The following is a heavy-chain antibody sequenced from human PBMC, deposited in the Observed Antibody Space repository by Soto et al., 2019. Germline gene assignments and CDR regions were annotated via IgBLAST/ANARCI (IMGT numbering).Heavy chain of an antibody. CDR2: IIPIFGRG. CDR1: GGTFSSYA. J-gene: IGHJ4*02. V-gene: IGHV1-69*01. Sequence: QVQLVQCGAEVKKPGSSVKVSCKASGGTFSSYAISWVRQAPGQGLEWMGGIIPIFGRGNYTQKLQGRVTITADESKSTAYMELRSLRSEDRAVYYCASTRRAGYNYAAFDYWGQGTLVTVSS. CDR3: ASTRRAGYNYAAFDY. D-gene: IGHD5-12*01.